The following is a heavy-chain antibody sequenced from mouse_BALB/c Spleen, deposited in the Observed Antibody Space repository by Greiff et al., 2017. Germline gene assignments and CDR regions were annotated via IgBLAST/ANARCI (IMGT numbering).Heavy chain of an antibody. V-gene: IGHV5-6-3*01. Sequence: EVKVVESGGGLVQPGGSLKLSCAASGFTFSSYGMSWVRQTPDKRLELVATINSNGGSTYYPASVKGRFTISRDNAKNTLYLQMSSLKSEDTAMYYCARYYYGSSPYYAMDYWGQGTSVTVSS. D-gene: IGHD1-1*01. J-gene: IGHJ4*01. CDR3: ARYYYGSSPYYAMDY. CDR2: INSNGGST. CDR1: GFTFSSYG.